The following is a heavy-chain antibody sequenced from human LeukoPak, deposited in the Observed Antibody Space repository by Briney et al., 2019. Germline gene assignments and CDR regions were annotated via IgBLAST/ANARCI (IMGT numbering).Heavy chain of an antibody. CDR3: ARDQYYYDSSGQTLDY. D-gene: IGHD3-22*01. Sequence: PSETLSLTCTVSGYSISSGYYWGWIRQPPGKGLEWIGSIYHSGSTYYNPSLKSRVTISVDTSKNQFSLKLSSVTAADTAVYYCARDQYYYDSSGQTLDYWGQGTLVTVSS. CDR2: IYHSGST. CDR1: GYSISSGYY. J-gene: IGHJ4*02. V-gene: IGHV4-38-2*02.